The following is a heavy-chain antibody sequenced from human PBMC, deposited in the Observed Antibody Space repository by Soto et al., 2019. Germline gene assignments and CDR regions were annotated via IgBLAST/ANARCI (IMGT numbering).Heavy chain of an antibody. D-gene: IGHD2-21*01. CDR1: GFTFSSYS. J-gene: IGHJ5*02. CDR2: ISSSSSYI. CDR3: ARASSIEVPFDH. Sequence: GGSLRLSCAASGFTFSSYSMNWVRQAPGKGLEWVSSISSSSSYIYYADSVKGRFTISRDNAKNSLYLQMNSLSAEDTAVYYCARASSIEVPFDHWGQGTLVTVCS. V-gene: IGHV3-21*01.